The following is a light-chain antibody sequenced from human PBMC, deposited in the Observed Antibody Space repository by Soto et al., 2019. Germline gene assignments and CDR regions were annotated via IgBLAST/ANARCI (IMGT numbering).Light chain of an antibody. J-gene: IGKJ2*01. Sequence: AIQMTQSPSSLSASVGDRVTITCRASQGIRNDLGWYQQNPGEAPKLLIYAASNLQSGVPPRFSGSGSGTDFTLTISGLRPEDFASYYCLQDYDYPYTFGQGTKLEI. CDR2: AAS. CDR3: LQDYDYPYT. CDR1: QGIRND. V-gene: IGKV1-6*01.